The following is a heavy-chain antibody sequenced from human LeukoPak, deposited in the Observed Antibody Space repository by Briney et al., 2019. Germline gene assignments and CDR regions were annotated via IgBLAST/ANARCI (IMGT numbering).Heavy chain of an antibody. CDR1: GYSISNGYY. CDR2: IYHSGSI. D-gene: IGHD5-18*01. Sequence: SETLSLTCTVSGYSISNGYYWGWIRQPPGKGLEWIGSIYHSGSIYYNPSLKSRVTISVDTSKNQFSLKLSSVTAADTAVYYCAREVDTAMVTRIDPWGQGTLVTVSS. CDR3: AREVDTAMVTRIDP. V-gene: IGHV4-38-2*02. J-gene: IGHJ5*02.